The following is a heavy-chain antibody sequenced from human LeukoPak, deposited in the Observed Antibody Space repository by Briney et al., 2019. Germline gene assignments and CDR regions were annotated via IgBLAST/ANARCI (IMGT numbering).Heavy chain of an antibody. V-gene: IGHV1-18*01. J-gene: IGHJ4*02. Sequence: ASVKVSCKASGYTFTSYGISWVRQAPGQGLEWMGWISAYNGNTNYAQKLQGRVTMTTDTSTSTAYMELRSLRSDDTAVYYCARDSKGRGCLMGSAAWGQATLVSVS. D-gene: IGHD2-8*01. CDR2: ISAYNGNT. CDR1: GYTFTSYG. CDR3: ARDSKGRGCLMGSAA.